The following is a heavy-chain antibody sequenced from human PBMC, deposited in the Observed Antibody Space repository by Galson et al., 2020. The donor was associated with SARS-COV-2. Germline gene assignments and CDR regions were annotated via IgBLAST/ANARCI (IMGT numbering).Heavy chain of an antibody. CDR2: NYYTESN. CDR3: ARQILTGYYSFYYFDF. D-gene: IGHD3-9*01. Sequence: SQTLSLTCTVSGGSISSSNYYWGWVRPPPREGLEWVGSNYYTESNYYNPSLTSRVTMSVDTSRNQFSLKLSSVTAADTAVYYCARQILTGYYSFYYFDFWGQGTLVTVSS. J-gene: IGHJ4*02. CDR1: GGSISSSNYY. V-gene: IGHV4-39*01.